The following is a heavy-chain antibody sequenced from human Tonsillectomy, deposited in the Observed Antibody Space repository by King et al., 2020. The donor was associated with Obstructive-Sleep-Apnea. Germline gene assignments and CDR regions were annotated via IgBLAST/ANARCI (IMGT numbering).Heavy chain of an antibody. CDR1: GGSISSGGYY. V-gene: IGHV4-31*03. J-gene: IGHJ6*02. Sequence: LQLQESGPGLVKPSQTLSLTCTVSGGSISSGGYYWSWIRQRPGKGLEWIGYIYYSGNTHYNPSLKSRVTISLDTSKNQSSLKLSSVTAADTAVYYCARGQWGSGSYNSEFYYYGMDVWGQGTTVTVSS. D-gene: IGHD3-10*01. CDR2: IYYSGNT. CDR3: ARGQWGSGSYNSEFYYYGMDV.